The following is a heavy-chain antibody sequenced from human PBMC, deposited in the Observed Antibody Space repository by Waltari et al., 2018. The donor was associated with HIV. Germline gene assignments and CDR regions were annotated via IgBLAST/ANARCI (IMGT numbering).Heavy chain of an antibody. V-gene: IGHV4-61*02. D-gene: IGHD4-17*01. CDR3: ARVSTVVTPYFDL. CDR2: IYTSGST. CDR1: GGSISSGSYY. J-gene: IGHJ2*01. Sequence: QVQLQESGPGLVKPSQTLSLTCTVSGGSISSGSYYWSWIRQPARKGLEWIGRIYTSGSTNYNPSLKSRVTISVDTSKNQFSLKLSSVTAADTAVYYCARVSTVVTPYFDLWGRGTLLTVSS.